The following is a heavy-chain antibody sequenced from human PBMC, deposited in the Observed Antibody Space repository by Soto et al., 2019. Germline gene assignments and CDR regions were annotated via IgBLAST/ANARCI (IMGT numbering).Heavy chain of an antibody. V-gene: IGHV1-8*01. J-gene: IGHJ4*02. CDR3: ARGPWEGG. D-gene: IGHD1-26*01. CDR2: MNPYSGNT. Sequence: QVQLVQSGAEVKKPGASVKVSCKASGYTFSNYDINWVRQATGQGLEWMGWMNPYSGNTGYAQKFQDRVTMTRNTSLSTAYMEPRRLRSEDPAVYFWARGPWEGGWGQGTLVNVSS. CDR1: GYTFSNYD.